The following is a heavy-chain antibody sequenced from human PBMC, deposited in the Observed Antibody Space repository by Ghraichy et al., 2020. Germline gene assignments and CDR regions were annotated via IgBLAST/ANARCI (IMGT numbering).Heavy chain of an antibody. CDR1: GFSFNNAW. Sequence: GGSLRLSCAASGFSFNNAWMSWVRQAPGKGLEWVGRIKGKTDGGTTDYPAPVKGRFTISRDESKNTLYLQMNSLKTEDTAVYYCTTDRFAKGNAQFDYWGQGTVVTVSS. J-gene: IGHJ4*02. CDR3: TTDRFAKGNAQFDY. V-gene: IGHV3-15*01. CDR2: IKGKTDGGTT. D-gene: IGHD3-16*01.